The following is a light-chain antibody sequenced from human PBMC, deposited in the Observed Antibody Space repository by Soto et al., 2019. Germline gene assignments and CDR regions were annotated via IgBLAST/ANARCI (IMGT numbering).Light chain of an antibody. Sequence: DIQMTQSPSTLSASVGDRVTITCRASQSISNWLAWYQQKPGKAPKLLIYKASSLQSGVPSRFSGSGSGTEFTLTISSLQPDDFATYYCQQYNSQYTFGQGTKLEIK. V-gene: IGKV1-5*03. CDR2: KAS. CDR3: QQYNSQYT. CDR1: QSISNW. J-gene: IGKJ2*01.